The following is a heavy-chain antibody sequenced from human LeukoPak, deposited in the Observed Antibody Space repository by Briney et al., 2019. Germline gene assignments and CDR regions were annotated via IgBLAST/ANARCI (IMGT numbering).Heavy chain of an antibody. J-gene: IGHJ4*02. D-gene: IGHD5-24*01. CDR1: GYTFTSYG. V-gene: IGHV1-8*03. CDR3: ARGIVSREMATTPFDY. CDR2: MNPNSGNT. Sequence: GASVKVSCKASGYTFTSYGISWVRQAPGQGLEWMGWMNPNSGNTGYAQKFQGRVTITRNTSISTAYMELSSLRSEDTAVYYCARGIVSREMATTPFDYWGQGTLVTVSS.